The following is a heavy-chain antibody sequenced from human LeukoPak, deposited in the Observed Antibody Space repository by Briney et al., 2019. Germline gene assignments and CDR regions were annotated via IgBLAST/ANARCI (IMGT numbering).Heavy chain of an antibody. CDR3: ARHCASGTCAFDI. D-gene: IGHD6-13*01. CDR2: IYFTGST. J-gene: IGHJ3*02. CDR1: GGPISTYY. Sequence: SETLSLTCTVSGGPISTYYWRWIRQPPGRGVEWIGHIYFTGSTNYNPSLQSRVTISVDTSKNQFSLKLTSVTGADTAVYYCARHCASGTCAFDIWGQGTMVTVSS. V-gene: IGHV4-59*08.